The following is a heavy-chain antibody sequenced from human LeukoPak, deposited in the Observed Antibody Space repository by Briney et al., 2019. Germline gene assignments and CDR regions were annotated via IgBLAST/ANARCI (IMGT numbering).Heavy chain of an antibody. CDR1: GFTFSNAW. V-gene: IGHV3-21*01. Sequence: PGGSLRLSCAASGFTFSNAWMSWVRQAPGKGLEWVSTIGPVSSNIWIADSLKGRFTISRDNPKNSLYLQMNSLRAEDTAVYYCVRDVSRRMGMDVWGQGTTVTVSS. CDR3: VRDVSRRMGMDV. J-gene: IGHJ6*02. CDR2: IGPVSSNI. D-gene: IGHD2-15*01.